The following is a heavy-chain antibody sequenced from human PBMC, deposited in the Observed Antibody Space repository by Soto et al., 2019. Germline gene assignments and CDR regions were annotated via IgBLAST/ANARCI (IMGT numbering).Heavy chain of an antibody. V-gene: IGHV1-3*01. CDR3: ARDLGGWTDY. Sequence: QVQLVQSGAEVKKPGASVKVSCKASGYTFTSYAMQWVRQAPGQRLEWMGWINAVNGNTKYSQKFQGRVTITSDTSASTDYMELSSLRSEDTAVYYCARDLGGWTDYWGQGTLVTVSS. CDR2: INAVNGNT. D-gene: IGHD6-19*01. CDR1: GYTFTSYA. J-gene: IGHJ4*02.